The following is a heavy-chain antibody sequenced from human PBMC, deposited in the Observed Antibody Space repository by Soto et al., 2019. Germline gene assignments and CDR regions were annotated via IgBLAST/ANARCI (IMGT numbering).Heavy chain of an antibody. CDR1: GGSISSYY. V-gene: IGHV4-4*07. D-gene: IGHD1-26*01. CDR2: IYTSGST. CDR3: ARDSGGWAILHYYAMVV. J-gene: IGHJ6*02. Sequence: SETLSLTCTVSGGSISSYYWSWIRQPAGKGLEWIGRIYTSGSTNYNPSLKSRVTMSVDTSKNQFSLKLSSVTAADTAVYYCARDSGGWAILHYYAMVVWGQANTPTGSS.